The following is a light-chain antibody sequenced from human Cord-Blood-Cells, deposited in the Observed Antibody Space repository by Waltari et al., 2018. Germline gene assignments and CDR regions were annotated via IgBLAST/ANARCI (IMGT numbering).Light chain of an antibody. V-gene: IGLV3-19*01. CDR3: NSRDSSGRV. CDR1: SLRSYY. Sequence: SSELTQDPAVSVALGQTVRITCQGDSLRSYYASWYQQKPGQAPVLVIYGKINRPSGIPDRFSGSSSGNTASLTITGAQAEDEADYYCNSRDSSGRVFGGGTKLTVL. J-gene: IGLJ3*02. CDR2: GKI.